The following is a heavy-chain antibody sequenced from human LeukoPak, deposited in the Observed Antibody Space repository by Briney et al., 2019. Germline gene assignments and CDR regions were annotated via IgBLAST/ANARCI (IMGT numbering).Heavy chain of an antibody. V-gene: IGHV3-30*18. CDR2: ISYDGSNK. CDR3: AKGRHSSGWKSYFDY. D-gene: IGHD6-19*01. J-gene: IGHJ4*02. Sequence: GSLRLSFAASGFTFSSYCMHLVPQAPGKGLEWVAVISYDGSNKYYADSVKGRFTISRDNSKNTLYLQMNSLRAEDTAVYYCAKGRHSSGWKSYFDYWGQGTLVTVSS. CDR1: GFTFSSYC.